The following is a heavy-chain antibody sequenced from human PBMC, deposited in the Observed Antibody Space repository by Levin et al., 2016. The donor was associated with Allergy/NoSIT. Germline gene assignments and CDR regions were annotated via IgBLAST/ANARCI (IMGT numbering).Heavy chain of an antibody. CDR3: AREVRGVTPYYFDY. V-gene: IGHV5-51*01. Sequence: KVSCKGSGYSFTGYWIAWVRQMPGKGLEWMGIIYPGDSDTRYSPSFQGQVTISADKSTSTASLQWSSLKASDSAMYYCAREVRGVTPYYFDYWGQGTLVTVSS. CDR2: IYPGDSDT. D-gene: IGHD3-10*01. CDR1: GYSFTGYW. J-gene: IGHJ4*02.